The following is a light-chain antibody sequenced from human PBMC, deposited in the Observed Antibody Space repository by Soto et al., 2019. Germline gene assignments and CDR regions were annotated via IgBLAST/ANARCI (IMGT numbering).Light chain of an antibody. CDR2: GAS. J-gene: IGKJ1*01. CDR1: QDIRSR. Sequence: DIQMTQSPSSVSASMGDRVTIACRASQDIRSRLAWYQQKPGKAPKLLISGASSLQSGVPSRFSGSASGADFTLTISSLQPEDFATYDCQQAHSFPWTFGQGTKLEIK. V-gene: IGKV1-12*01. CDR3: QQAHSFPWT.